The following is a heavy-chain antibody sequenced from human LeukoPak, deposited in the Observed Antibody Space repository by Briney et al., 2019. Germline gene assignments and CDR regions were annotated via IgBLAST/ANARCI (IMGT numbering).Heavy chain of an antibody. CDR1: GFTFSSYG. V-gene: IGHV3-30*03. CDR2: ISYDGSNK. D-gene: IGHD1-26*01. Sequence: PRRSLRLSCAASGFTFSSYGMHWVRQAPGKGLEWVAVISYDGSNKYYADSVKGRFTISRDNSKNTLYLQMNSLRAEDTAVYYCARGVGATGYWGQGTLVTVSS. CDR3: ARGVGATGY. J-gene: IGHJ4*02.